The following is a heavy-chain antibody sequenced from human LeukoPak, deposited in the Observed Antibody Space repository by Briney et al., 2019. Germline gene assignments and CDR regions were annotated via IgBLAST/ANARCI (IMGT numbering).Heavy chain of an antibody. J-gene: IGHJ6*02. CDR2: INHNGNVN. V-gene: IGHV3-7*03. D-gene: IGHD3-16*01. CDR1: GVTFSSYR. CDR3: ARGGGLDV. Sequence: GGSLRLSCAASGVTFSSYRMNWARQAPWKGLEWVASINHNGNVNYYVDSVKGRFTISRDNAKNSLYLQMSNLRAEDTAVYFCARGGGLDVWGQGATVTVSS.